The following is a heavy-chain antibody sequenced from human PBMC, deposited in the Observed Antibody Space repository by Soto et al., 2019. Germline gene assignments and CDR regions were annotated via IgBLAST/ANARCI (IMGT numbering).Heavy chain of an antibody. D-gene: IGHD3-9*01. CDR3: ARVVLTITRGAFDA. V-gene: IGHV4-4*02. Sequence: QVQLQESGPGLVKPSGTLSLTCAVSGGSISRSHWWTWVRQSPGKGLEYIGEISHSGTSNSHPSLKSRVTLSVDKSKNHFSLTLSSVTAADTAVYYCARVVLTITRGAFDAWGQGTLVIVSS. J-gene: IGHJ3*01. CDR1: GGSISRSHW. CDR2: ISHSGTS.